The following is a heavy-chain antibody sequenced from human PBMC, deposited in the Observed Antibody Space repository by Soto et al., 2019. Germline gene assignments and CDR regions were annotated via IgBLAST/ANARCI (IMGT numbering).Heavy chain of an antibody. J-gene: IGHJ6*02. CDR1: GFSLSTSGVG. CDR2: IYWDDDK. V-gene: IGHV2-5*02. CDR3: AHDITMKYGMDV. Sequence: QITLKESGPPLVKPTQTLTLTCTFSGFSLSTSGVGVGWIRQPPGKALEWLALIYWDDDKRYSPSLKSRLTITKHTSKNQVVLTMTNMDPVDTATYYCAHDITMKYGMDVWGQGTTVTVSS. D-gene: IGHD3-22*01.